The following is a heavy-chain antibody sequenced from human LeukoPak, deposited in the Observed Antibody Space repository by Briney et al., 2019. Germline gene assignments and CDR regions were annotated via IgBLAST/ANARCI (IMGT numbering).Heavy chain of an antibody. Sequence: SETLSLTCAVSGGSISSGGYSWSWIRQPPGKGLEWIGYIYYSGSTYYNPSLKSRVTISVDTSKNQFSLKLSSVTAADTAVYYCASTVTTLGYYFYYWGQGTLVTVSS. D-gene: IGHD4-11*01. CDR1: GGSISSGGYS. CDR2: IYYSGST. CDR3: ASTVTTLGYYFYY. J-gene: IGHJ4*02. V-gene: IGHV4-30-4*07.